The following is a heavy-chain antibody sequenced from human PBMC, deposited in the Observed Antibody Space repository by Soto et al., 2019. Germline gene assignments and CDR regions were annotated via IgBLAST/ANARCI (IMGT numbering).Heavy chain of an antibody. CDR2: ISYDGSNK. D-gene: IGHD2-21*02. J-gene: IGHJ4*02. V-gene: IGHV3-30-3*01. CDR3: ARDSDAYCGGDCYLVY. CDR1: GFTFSSYA. Sequence: ESGGGVVQPGRSLRLSCAASGFTFSSYAMHWVRQAPGKGLEWVAVISYDGSNKYYADSVKGRFTISRDNSKNTLYLQMNSLRAEDTAVYYCARDSDAYCGGDCYLVYWGQGTLVTVSS.